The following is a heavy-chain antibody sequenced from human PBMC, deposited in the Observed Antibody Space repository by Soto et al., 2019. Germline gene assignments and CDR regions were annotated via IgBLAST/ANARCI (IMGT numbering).Heavy chain of an antibody. D-gene: IGHD4-4*01. CDR1: GFTFSNYA. J-gene: IGHJ4*02. V-gene: IGHV3-23*01. CDR2: ITITGYT. Sequence: RGSLLLTCAPSGFTFSNYAMVWVRQAPGKGLEWVGGITITGYTYYVESLKGRFTISRDNSKNTVSLQMNSLRAEDTAVYYCAKDLIDSSISYFDYWGQGTMVTVSS. CDR3: AKDLIDSSISYFDY.